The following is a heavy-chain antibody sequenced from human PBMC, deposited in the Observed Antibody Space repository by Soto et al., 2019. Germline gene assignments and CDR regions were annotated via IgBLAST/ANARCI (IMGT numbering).Heavy chain of an antibody. CDR3: ARARYDILTGNPSHPDY. CDR1: GYTFTSYG. CDR2: ISAYNGNT. V-gene: IGHV1-18*01. Sequence: ASVKVSCKASGYTFTSYGISWVRQAPGQGLEWMGWISAYNGNTNYAQKLQGRVTMTTDTSTSTAYMELRSLRSDDTAVYYCARARYDILTGNPSHPDYWGQGTLVTVSS. J-gene: IGHJ4*02. D-gene: IGHD3-9*01.